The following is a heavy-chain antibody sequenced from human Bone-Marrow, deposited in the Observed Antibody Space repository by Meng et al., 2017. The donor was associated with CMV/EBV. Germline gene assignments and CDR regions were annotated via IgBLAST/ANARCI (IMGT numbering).Heavy chain of an antibody. Sequence: FSGYYWSWIRQPPGKGLEWIGEINHSGSTNYNPSLKSRVTISVDTSKNQFSLKLSSVTAADTAVYYCARAPANIVVVPAAIGGNDFDYWGQGTLVTVSS. D-gene: IGHD2-2*02. J-gene: IGHJ4*02. CDR2: INHSGST. CDR1: FSGYY. V-gene: IGHV4-34*01. CDR3: ARAPANIVVVPAAIGGNDFDY.